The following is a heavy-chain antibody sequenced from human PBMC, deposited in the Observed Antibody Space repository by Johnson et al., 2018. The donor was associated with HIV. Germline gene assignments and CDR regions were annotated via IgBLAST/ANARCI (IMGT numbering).Heavy chain of an antibody. D-gene: IGHD5-12*01. J-gene: IGHJ3*02. CDR3: AREGGYSGYEGVGHTNDAFDI. CDR2: IYSGGST. CDR1: GFTVSSNY. Sequence: EVQLVESGGGLIQPGGSLRLSCAASGFTVSSNYMSWVRQAPGKGLEWVSVIYSGGSTYYADSVKGRFPISRDNSKHQLYLQMNSLRAEDTAVYYCAREGGYSGYEGVGHTNDAFDIWGQGTMVTVSS. V-gene: IGHV3-53*01.